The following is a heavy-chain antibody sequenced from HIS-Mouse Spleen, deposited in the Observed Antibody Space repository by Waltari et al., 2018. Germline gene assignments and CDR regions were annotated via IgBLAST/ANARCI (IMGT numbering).Heavy chain of an antibody. CDR2: INHSGST. Sequence: QVQLQQWGAGLLKPSETLSLTCAVYGGSFSGYYWSWIRQPPGKGREWIGEINHSGSTNYNPSLKSRVTISVDMSKNQFSLKLSSVTAADTAVYYCARGRSPATVTIGYYFDYWGQGTLVTVSS. CDR1: GGSFSGYY. J-gene: IGHJ4*02. V-gene: IGHV4-34*01. D-gene: IGHD4-17*01. CDR3: ARGRSPATVTIGYYFDY.